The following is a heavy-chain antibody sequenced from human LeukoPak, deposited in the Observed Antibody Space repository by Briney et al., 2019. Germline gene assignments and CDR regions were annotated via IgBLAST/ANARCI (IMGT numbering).Heavy chain of an antibody. CDR3: ARAPSIAGGYFDY. CDR1: GGSISSSSYY. V-gene: IGHV4-61*03. Sequence: PSETLSLTCTVSGGSISSSSYYWGWIRQPPGKGLEWVGYIYYSGSTNYNPSLKSRLTISVDTSKNHFSLQLSSVTAADTAVYYCARAPSIAGGYFDYWGQGTLVTVSS. J-gene: IGHJ4*02. D-gene: IGHD6-13*01. CDR2: IYYSGST.